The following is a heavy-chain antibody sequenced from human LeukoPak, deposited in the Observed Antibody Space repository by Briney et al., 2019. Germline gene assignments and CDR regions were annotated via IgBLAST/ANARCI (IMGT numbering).Heavy chain of an antibody. J-gene: IGHJ4*02. D-gene: IGHD3-22*01. V-gene: IGHV3-7*01. CDR2: IKQDGSEK. Sequence: GGSLRLSCAASGFTFSSYWMSWVRQAPGKGLEWVANIKQDGSEKYYVDSVKGRFTISRDNAKNSLYLQMNSLRAEDTAVYYCARLQDYYDSSGYVGGFDYWGRGTLVTVSS. CDR1: GFTFSSYW. CDR3: ARLQDYYDSSGYVGGFDY.